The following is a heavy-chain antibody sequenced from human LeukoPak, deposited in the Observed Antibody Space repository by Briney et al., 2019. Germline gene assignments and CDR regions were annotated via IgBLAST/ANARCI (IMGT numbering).Heavy chain of an antibody. Sequence: GGSLRLSCAASGFTFSSYSMNWVRQAPGKGLEWVSSISGSSSYIYYADSVKGRFTISRDNAKNSLYLQMNSLRAEDTAVYYCARAKQSSGLNFDYWGQGTLVTVSS. CDR2: ISGSSSYI. V-gene: IGHV3-21*01. CDR1: GFTFSSYS. CDR3: ARAKQSSGLNFDY. J-gene: IGHJ4*02. D-gene: IGHD6-19*01.